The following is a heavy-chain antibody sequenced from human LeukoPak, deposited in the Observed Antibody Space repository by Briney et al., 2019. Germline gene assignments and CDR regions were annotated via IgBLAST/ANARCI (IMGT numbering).Heavy chain of an antibody. V-gene: IGHV1-2*04. D-gene: IGHD2-2*01. Sequence: ASVKVSCKASGYTFTGYYMHWVRQAPGLGLEWMGWINPNSGGTNYAQKFQGWVTMTRDTSISTAYMELSRLRSDDTAVYYCARNYCSSTSCQGWDTFDIWGQGTMVTVSS. CDR3: ARNYCSSTSCQGWDTFDI. CDR2: INPNSGGT. CDR1: GYTFTGYY. J-gene: IGHJ3*02.